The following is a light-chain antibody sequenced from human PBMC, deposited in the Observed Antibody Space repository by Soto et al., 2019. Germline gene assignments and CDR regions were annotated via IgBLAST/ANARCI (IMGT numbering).Light chain of an antibody. CDR2: DVS. Sequence: QSAQTQPASVSGSPGQSITISCTGTSSDVGGYNYVSWYQQHPGKAPKLMIYDVSNRPSGVSNRFSGSKSGNTASLTISGLQAEDEADYYCSSYTSSSTLQIGGGTKLTVL. V-gene: IGLV2-14*01. J-gene: IGLJ2*01. CDR3: SSYTSSSTLQ. CDR1: SSDVGGYNY.